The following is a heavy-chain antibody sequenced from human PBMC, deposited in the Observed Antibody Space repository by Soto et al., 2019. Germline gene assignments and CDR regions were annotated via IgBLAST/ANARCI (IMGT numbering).Heavy chain of an antibody. CDR2: ISSSSSYI. Sequence: GGSLRLSCAASGFTFSSYSMNWVRQAPGKGLEWVSSISSSSSYIYYADSVKGRFTISRDNAKNSLYLQMNSLRAEDTAVYYCATLEDCSGGSCYGDAFDIWGQGTMDTVSS. CDR1: GFTFSSYS. V-gene: IGHV3-21*01. J-gene: IGHJ3*02. D-gene: IGHD2-15*01. CDR3: ATLEDCSGGSCYGDAFDI.